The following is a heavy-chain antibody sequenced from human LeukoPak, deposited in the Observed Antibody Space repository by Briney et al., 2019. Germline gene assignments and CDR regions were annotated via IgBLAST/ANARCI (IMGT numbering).Heavy chain of an antibody. CDR1: GYTFIDYY. Sequence: ASVKVSCKASGYTFIDYYMHWVRQAPGQGLEGIGGISPNSGGTKYVQNFQGSVTMTRHTSITTVYMELSGLSFDDTAVYYCARVGGRYSFDYWGQGTLVIVSS. CDR3: ARVGGRYSFDY. D-gene: IGHD1-26*01. CDR2: ISPNSGGT. J-gene: IGHJ4*02. V-gene: IGHV1-2*02.